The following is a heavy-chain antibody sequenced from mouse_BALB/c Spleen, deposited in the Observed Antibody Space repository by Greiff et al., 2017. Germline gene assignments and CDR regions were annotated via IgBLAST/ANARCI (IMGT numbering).Heavy chain of an antibody. CDR2: IDPSDSET. CDR1: GYSFTSYW. J-gene: IGHJ1*01. V-gene: IGHV1S126*01. D-gene: IGHD2-4*01. Sequence: VQLQESGPQLVRPGASVKISCKASGYSFTSYWMHWVKQRPGQGLEWIGMIDPSDSETRLNQKFKDKATLTVDKSSSTAYMQLSSPASEDSAVYYCAREGGMITTEYFGVWGAGTTVTVSS. CDR3: AREGGMITTEYFGV.